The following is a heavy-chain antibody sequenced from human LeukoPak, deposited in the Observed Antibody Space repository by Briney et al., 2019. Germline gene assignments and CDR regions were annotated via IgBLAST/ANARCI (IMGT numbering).Heavy chain of an antibody. CDR2: ISSSSSHI. V-gene: IGHV3-21*03. Sequence: PGGSLRLSCAASGFTFSSYSMNWVRQAPGKGLEWVSFISSSSSHIYYTHSEKGRFTIPRHNAKNSLYLQLNSLRAEDTALYYCARGEWSSSAFDYWGPGTLVTVSS. J-gene: IGHJ4*02. CDR1: GFTFSSYS. CDR3: ARGEWSSSAFDY. D-gene: IGHD6-6*01.